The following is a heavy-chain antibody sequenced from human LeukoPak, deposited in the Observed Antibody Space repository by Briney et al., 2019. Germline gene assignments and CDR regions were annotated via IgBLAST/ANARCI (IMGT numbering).Heavy chain of an antibody. CDR1: GGTFSSYA. J-gene: IGHJ6*02. V-gene: IGHV1-69*04. CDR3: ARERPSGYDWYYYYGMDV. D-gene: IGHD5-12*01. CDR2: IIPILGIA. Sequence: ASVTVSCTASGGTFSSYAISWVRQAPGQGLEWMGRIIPILGIANYAQKFQGRVTITADKSTSTAYMELSSLRSEDTAVYYCARERPSGYDWYYYYGMDVWGQGTTVTVSS.